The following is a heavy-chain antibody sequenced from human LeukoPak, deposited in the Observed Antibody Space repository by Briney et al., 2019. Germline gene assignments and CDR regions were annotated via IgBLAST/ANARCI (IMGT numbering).Heavy chain of an antibody. J-gene: IGHJ4*02. V-gene: IGHV1-2*06. CDR3: AREEYYYDSSGYYQHFVY. CDR1: GYTFTGYY. CDR2: INPNSGGT. D-gene: IGHD3-22*01. Sequence: ASVKVSCKASGYTFTGYYMHWVRQAPGQGLEWMGRINPNSGGTNYAQKFQGRVTMTRDTFISTAYMELSRLRSDDTAVYYCAREEYYYDSSGYYQHFVYWGQGTLVTISS.